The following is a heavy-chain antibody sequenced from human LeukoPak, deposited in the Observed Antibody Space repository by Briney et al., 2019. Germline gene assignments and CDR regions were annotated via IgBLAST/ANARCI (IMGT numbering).Heavy chain of an antibody. V-gene: IGHV4-38-2*02. CDR3: ARTYYYDSSGYYWGPQIDY. CDR2: IYHSGST. CDR1: GYSISSGYY. Sequence: SETLSLTCTVSGYSISSGYYWGWIRQPPGKGLEWIGSIYHSGSTYYNPSLKSRVTISVDTSKNQFSLKLSSVTAADTAVYYCARTYYYDSSGYYWGPQIDYWGQGTLVTVSP. J-gene: IGHJ4*02. D-gene: IGHD3-22*01.